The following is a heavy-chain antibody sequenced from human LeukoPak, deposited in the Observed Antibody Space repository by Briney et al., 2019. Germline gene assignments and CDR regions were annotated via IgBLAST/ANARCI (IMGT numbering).Heavy chain of an antibody. CDR2: ISGSGGST. CDR1: GFTFSSYA. V-gene: IGHV3-23*01. Sequence: GGSLRFSCAASGFTFSSYAMSWVRQAPGKGLEWVSAISGSGGSTYYADSVKGRFTISRDNAKNSLYLQMNSLRAEDTAVYYCAREDASSMDVWGKGTTVTVSS. CDR3: AREDASSMDV. J-gene: IGHJ6*03.